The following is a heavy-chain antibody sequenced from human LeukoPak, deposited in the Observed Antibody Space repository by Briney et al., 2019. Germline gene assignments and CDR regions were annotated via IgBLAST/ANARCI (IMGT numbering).Heavy chain of an antibody. CDR1: GYIFTTHW. CDR2: IYPDDSDT. Sequence: GESLKISCKASGYIFTTHWIGWGRQNPGKGLEWMGIIYPDDSDTRYSPSFQGQVNISADQSSNTTYLQWSSLKASDTAIYYCARPRREVAALDYWGQGTLVTVSS. J-gene: IGHJ4*02. D-gene: IGHD6-6*01. V-gene: IGHV5-51*01. CDR3: ARPRREVAALDY.